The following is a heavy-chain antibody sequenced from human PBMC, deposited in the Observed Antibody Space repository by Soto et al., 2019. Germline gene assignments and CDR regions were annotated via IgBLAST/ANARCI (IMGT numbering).Heavy chain of an antibody. CDR1: GFTFSSYA. J-gene: IGHJ4*02. V-gene: IGHV3-23*01. CDR2: ISGSGGST. D-gene: IGHD6-13*01. Sequence: GGSLRLSCAASGFTFSSYAMSWVRQAPGRGLEWVSAISGSGGSTYYADSVKGRFTISRDNSKNTLYLQMNSLRAEDTAVYYCTRGGYSSNYWGQGTLVTVSS. CDR3: TRGGYSSNY.